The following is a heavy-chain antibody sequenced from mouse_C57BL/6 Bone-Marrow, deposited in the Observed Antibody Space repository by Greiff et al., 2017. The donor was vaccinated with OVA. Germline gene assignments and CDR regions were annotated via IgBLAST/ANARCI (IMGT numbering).Heavy chain of an antibody. V-gene: IGHV1-26*01. CDR1: GYTFTDYY. J-gene: IGHJ3*01. CDR3: ARLGDYDGFAY. CDR2: INPNNGGT. D-gene: IGHD2-4*01. Sequence: VQLQQSGPELVKPGASVKISCKASGYTFTDYYMNWVKQSHGKSLEWIGDINPNNGGTSYNQKFKGKATLTVDKSSSTAYMELRSLTSEDSAVYYCARLGDYDGFAYWGQGTLVTVSA.